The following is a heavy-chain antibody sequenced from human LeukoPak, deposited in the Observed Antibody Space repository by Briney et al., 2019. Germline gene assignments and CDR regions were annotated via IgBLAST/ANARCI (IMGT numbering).Heavy chain of an antibody. CDR3: ARLYCSGATCYANLDY. CDR1: GFTFSNYW. Sequence: GGSLRLSCAASGFTFSNYWMSWGRQAPGKGLELVANIKQDGSRTYYVDSVRGRFTISRDNAKNSLYLQMTSLTAEDTAVYYSARLYCSGATCYANLDYWGQGTLVAVSS. V-gene: IGHV3-7*04. CDR2: IKQDGSRT. J-gene: IGHJ4*02. D-gene: IGHD2-15*01.